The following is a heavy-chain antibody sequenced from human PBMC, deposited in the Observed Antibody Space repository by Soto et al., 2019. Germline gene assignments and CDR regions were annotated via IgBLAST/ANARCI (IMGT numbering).Heavy chain of an antibody. V-gene: IGHV3-64*01. CDR3: VRRVSGNYDY. J-gene: IGHJ4*02. CDR1: GFTVSSYG. Sequence: GGSLRLSCVASGFTVSSYGMHWVRQAPGKGLEYVSSISSNGGTTYYGNSVKGRFTISRDNSKNTLYLQMGSLRAEDMAVYYCVRRVSGNYDYWGQGTLVTVSS. CDR2: ISSNGGTT. D-gene: IGHD1-7*01.